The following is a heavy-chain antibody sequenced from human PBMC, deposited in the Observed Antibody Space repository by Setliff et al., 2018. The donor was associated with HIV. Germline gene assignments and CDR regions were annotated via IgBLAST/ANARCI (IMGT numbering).Heavy chain of an antibody. J-gene: IGHJ5*02. Sequence: SETLSLTCSVSGGSVSSSGYYWSWIRQSAEKGLEWIGHTYTSGSTNYNPSLKSRVTISLDTSNQQFSLKLTSVTAADTAKYYCARRTYGSGRFDPWGQGTLVTVSS. CDR2: TYTSGST. V-gene: IGHV4-61*09. CDR1: GGSVSSSGYY. D-gene: IGHD6-19*01. CDR3: ARRTYGSGRFDP.